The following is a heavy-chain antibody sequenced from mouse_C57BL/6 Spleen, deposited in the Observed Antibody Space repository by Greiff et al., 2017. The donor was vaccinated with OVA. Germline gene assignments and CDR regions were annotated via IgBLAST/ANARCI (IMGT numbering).Heavy chain of an antibody. Sequence: VQLQQPGAELVMPGASVKLSCKASGYTFTSYWMHWVKQRPGQGLEWIGEIDPSDSYTNYNQKFKGKSTLTVDKSSSTAYMQLSSLTSEDSAVDYCARNGTQAEDFDYWGQGTTLTVSS. CDR3: ARNGTQAEDFDY. CDR1: GYTFTSYW. J-gene: IGHJ2*01. D-gene: IGHD3-2*02. CDR2: IDPSDSYT. V-gene: IGHV1-69*01.